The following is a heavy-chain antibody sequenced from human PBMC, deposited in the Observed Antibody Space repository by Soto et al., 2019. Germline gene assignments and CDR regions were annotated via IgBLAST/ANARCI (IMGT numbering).Heavy chain of an antibody. V-gene: IGHV1-69*13. CDR3: AKTTVTAGSWFDP. CDR2: IIPIFGTA. Sequence: SVKVSCKASGGTFSSYAISWVRQAPGQGLEWMGGIIPIFGTANYAQKFQGRVTITADESTSTAYMELSSRRSEDTAVYYCAKTTVTAGSWFDPWGQGTLVTVSS. J-gene: IGHJ5*02. D-gene: IGHD4-4*01. CDR1: GGTFSSYA.